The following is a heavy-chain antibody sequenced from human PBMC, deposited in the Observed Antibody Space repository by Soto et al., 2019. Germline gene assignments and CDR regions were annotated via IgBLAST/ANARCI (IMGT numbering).Heavy chain of an antibody. V-gene: IGHV3-33*01. CDR3: ARDDYCSDNGLDY. D-gene: IGHD3-16*01. CDR2: IVRDGGKK. Sequence: QVHLVESGGGVVQPGRPLRLSCAASGFTFSRYGMHWVRQAPGTGLEWVGVIVRDGGKKQYADSVRSRFTTSRDNSKDLRNLGLNRTAVQDTAVYYGARDDYCSDNGLDYWGQGTMVTVSS. J-gene: IGHJ4*02. CDR1: GFTFSRYG.